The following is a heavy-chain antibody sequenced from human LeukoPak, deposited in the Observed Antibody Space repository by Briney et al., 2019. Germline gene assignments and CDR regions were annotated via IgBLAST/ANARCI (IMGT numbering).Heavy chain of an antibody. CDR3: ARRDRSSSWYPNYYYYGMDV. CDR1: GYSFTSYW. D-gene: IGHD6-13*01. CDR2: IDPSDSYT. V-gene: IGHV5-10-1*01. Sequence: PGESLKISCKGSGYSFTSYWISWVRQMPGKGLEWMGRIDPSDSYTNYSPSFQGHVTISADKSSSTAYLQWSSLKASDTAMYYCARRDRSSSWYPNYYYYGMDVWGKGTTVTVSS. J-gene: IGHJ6*04.